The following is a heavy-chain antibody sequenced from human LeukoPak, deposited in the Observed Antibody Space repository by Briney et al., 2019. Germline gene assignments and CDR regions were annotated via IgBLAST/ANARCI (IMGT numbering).Heavy chain of an antibody. CDR3: ARASGSYDY. Sequence: GRSLRLSCAASGFPFSTYGMHWVRQAPGKGLEWVAVIWYDGGNKYYADSVKGRFTISRDNSKNTLYLQMNSLRPEDTAVYYCARASGSYDYWGQGTLVTVSS. D-gene: IGHD1-26*01. V-gene: IGHV3-33*01. J-gene: IGHJ4*02. CDR2: IWYDGGNK. CDR1: GFPFSTYG.